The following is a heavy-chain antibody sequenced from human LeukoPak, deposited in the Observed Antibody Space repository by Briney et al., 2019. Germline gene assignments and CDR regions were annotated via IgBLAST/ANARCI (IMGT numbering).Heavy chain of an antibody. CDR1: GFTFSNYW. CDR3: ARATIGTLSDALDM. J-gene: IGHJ3*02. CDR2: ISSDGTTT. D-gene: IGHD1-1*01. Sequence: GGSLRLSCAASGFTFSNYWMHWVRQAPGKGLVWVSCISSDGTTTSYADSVKGRFTISRDNAKNTLYLQMSSLSAEETAVYYCARATIGTLSDALDMWGQGTMVTASS. V-gene: IGHV3-74*01.